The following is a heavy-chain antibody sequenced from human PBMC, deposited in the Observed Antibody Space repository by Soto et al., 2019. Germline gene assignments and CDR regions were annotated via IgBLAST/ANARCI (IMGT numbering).Heavy chain of an antibody. D-gene: IGHD5-18*01. CDR2: MSPNSGNT. Sequence: QEQLVQSGAEVKEPGASVKVSCKASGYTFSIYDVNWMRQVTGQGLEWMGWMSPNSGNTGYAQKFQGRVNMTRDTSINTAYMELSSLRSEDTAVYYCAGGVTEGVDVWGQGTTVIVSS. J-gene: IGHJ6*02. V-gene: IGHV1-8*01. CDR3: AGGVTEGVDV. CDR1: GYTFSIYD.